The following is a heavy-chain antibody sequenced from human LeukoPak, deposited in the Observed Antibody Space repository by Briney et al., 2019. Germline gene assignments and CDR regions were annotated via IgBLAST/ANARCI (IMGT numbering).Heavy chain of an antibody. CDR2: IFHSGST. V-gene: IGHV4-38-2*01. J-gene: IGHJ3*02. Sequence: SETLSLTCAASGYSISSGYYWGWIRQPPGRGLEWIGSIFHSGSTYYNPSLKSRVTISVDTSKNQFSLKLSSVTAADTAVYYYARHSTSSTTDAFDIWGQGTMVTVSS. D-gene: IGHD6-13*01. CDR1: GYSISSGYY. CDR3: ARHSTSSTTDAFDI.